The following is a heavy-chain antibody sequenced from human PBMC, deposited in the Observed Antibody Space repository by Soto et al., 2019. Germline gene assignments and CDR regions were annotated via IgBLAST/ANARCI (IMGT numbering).Heavy chain of an antibody. J-gene: IGHJ6*03. Sequence: QLQLEESGPGLVKPSQTLSLTCAVSGGSISNGGYYWSWIRQHPGKGLEWIGSIYFSGSTYYNPSLKCRVTISVAPTKNQFSLKLRSVTAAATAVYYCARVSHSQQPNHRGGGGYMDLWGKGTTVTVSS. V-gene: IGHV4-31*11. D-gene: IGHD6-13*01. CDR2: IYFSGST. CDR1: GGSISNGGYY. CDR3: ARVSHSQQPNHRGGGGYMDL.